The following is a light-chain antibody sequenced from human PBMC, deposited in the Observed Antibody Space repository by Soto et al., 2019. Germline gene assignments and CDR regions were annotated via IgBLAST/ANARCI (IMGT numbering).Light chain of an antibody. CDR1: SSDIGGYNY. V-gene: IGLV2-14*01. J-gene: IGLJ1*01. Sequence: QSVLTQPASVSGSPGQSITISCTGTSSDIGGYNYVSWYQQHPGKAPKLMIYDVSNRPSGVSNRFSGSKSGTSASLAIIGLQSEDESDYYCSTWDDSLNGLVFGTGTKVTVL. CDR2: DVS. CDR3: STWDDSLNGLV.